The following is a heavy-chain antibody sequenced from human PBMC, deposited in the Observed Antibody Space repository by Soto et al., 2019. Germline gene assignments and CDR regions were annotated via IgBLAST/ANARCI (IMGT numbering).Heavy chain of an antibody. D-gene: IGHD2-2*01. J-gene: IGHJ5*02. CDR1: GGSISSSSYY. CDR3: ARVGAAVVVPAGNWFDP. V-gene: IGHV4-39*01. CDR2: IYYSGST. Sequence: SETLSLTCTVSGGSISSSSYYWGWIRQPPGKGLGWRGSIYYSGSTYYNPSRKSRVTMSVDTSKNQFSLKLSSVTAADTAVYYCARVGAAVVVPAGNWFDPWGQGTLVTVSS.